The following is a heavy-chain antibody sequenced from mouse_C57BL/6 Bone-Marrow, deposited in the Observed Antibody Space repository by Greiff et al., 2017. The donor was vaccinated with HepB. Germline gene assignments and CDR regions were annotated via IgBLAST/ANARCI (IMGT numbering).Heavy chain of an antibody. D-gene: IGHD1-1*01. J-gene: IGHJ4*01. Sequence: QVQLQQPGAELVMPGASVKLSCKASGYTFTSYWMHWVKQRPGQGLEWIGEIDPSDSYTNYNQKFKGKSTLTVDKSSSTAYMPLISLTSEDSAVYYCARPITTVVAPYAMDYWGQGTSVTVSS. V-gene: IGHV1-69*01. CDR1: GYTFTSYW. CDR2: IDPSDSYT. CDR3: ARPITTVVAPYAMDY.